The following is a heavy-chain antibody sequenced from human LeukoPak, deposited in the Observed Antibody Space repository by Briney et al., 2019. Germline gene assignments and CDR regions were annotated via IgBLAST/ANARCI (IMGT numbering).Heavy chain of an antibody. D-gene: IGHD4-23*01. CDR3: ARSPSGGTTPSFDY. CDR1: GFIVSSNY. V-gene: IGHV3-53*01. CDR2: IYSGGST. Sequence: GGSLRLSCAASGFIVSSNYMSWVRQAPGKGLEWVSVIYSGGSTYYADSVKGRFTISRDNSKNTLYLQMNSLRAEDTAVYYCARSPSGGTTPSFDYWGQGTLVTVSS. J-gene: IGHJ4*02.